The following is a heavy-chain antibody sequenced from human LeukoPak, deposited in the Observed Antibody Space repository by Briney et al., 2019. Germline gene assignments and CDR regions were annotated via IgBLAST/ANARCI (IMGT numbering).Heavy chain of an antibody. J-gene: IGHJ4*02. CDR3: ARGRGYSYGFLF. CDR2: INPNSGGT. Sequence: ASVKVSCKASGYTFTGYYMHWVRQAPGQGLEWMGWINPNSGGTNYAQKFQGRVTMTTDTSTSTAYMELRSLRSDDTAVYYCARGRGYSYGFLFWGQGTLVTVSS. V-gene: IGHV1-2*02. CDR1: GYTFTGYY. D-gene: IGHD5-18*01.